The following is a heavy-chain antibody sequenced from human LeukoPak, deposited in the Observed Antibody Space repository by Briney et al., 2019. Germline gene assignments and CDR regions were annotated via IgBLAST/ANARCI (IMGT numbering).Heavy chain of an antibody. Sequence: SETLSLTCTVSGGSISSYYWSWIRQPPGKGLEWIGYIYYSGSTNYNPSLKSRVTISVDTSKNQSSLKLSSVTAADTAVYYCGKLNGDYVTNWGQGTLVTVSS. V-gene: IGHV4-59*01. CDR2: IYYSGST. J-gene: IGHJ4*02. D-gene: IGHD4-17*01. CDR1: GGSISSYY. CDR3: GKLNGDYVTN.